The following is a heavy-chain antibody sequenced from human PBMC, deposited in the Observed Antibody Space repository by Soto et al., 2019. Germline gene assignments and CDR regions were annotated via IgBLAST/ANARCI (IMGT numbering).Heavy chain of an antibody. CDR1: GYTFTSYG. J-gene: IGHJ1*01. V-gene: IGHV1-18*01. CDR3: ARVPPVVVPAAVHFQH. CDR2: ISAYNGNT. D-gene: IGHD2-2*01. Sequence: QVQLVQSGAEVKKPGASVKVSCKASGYTFTSYGISWVRQAPGQGLEWMGWISAYNGNTIYAQKLQGRVTMTTDTSTSTAYMELRSLRSDDTAVYYCARVPPVVVPAAVHFQHWGQGTLVTVSS.